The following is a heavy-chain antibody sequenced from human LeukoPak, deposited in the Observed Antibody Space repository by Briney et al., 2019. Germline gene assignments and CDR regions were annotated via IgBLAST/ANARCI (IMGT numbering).Heavy chain of an antibody. CDR2: IKQDGSEK. Sequence: SGGSLRLSCAASGFTFSSYWMSWVRQAPGKGLEWVANIKQDGSEKYYVDSVKGRFTISRDNAKSSLYLQMNSLRAEDTAVYYCARDSIAVQGWWEIHYYYYYMDVWGKGTTVTVSS. J-gene: IGHJ6*03. CDR3: ARDSIAVQGWWEIHYYYYYMDV. D-gene: IGHD3-10*01. CDR1: GFTFSSYW. V-gene: IGHV3-7*01.